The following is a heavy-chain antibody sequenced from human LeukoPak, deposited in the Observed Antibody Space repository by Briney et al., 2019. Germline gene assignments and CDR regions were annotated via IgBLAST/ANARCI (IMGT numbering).Heavy chain of an antibody. CDR1: GFTFSSYT. Sequence: GGSLRLSCAASGFTFSSYTMSWVRQAPGKGLEWVSAISGSGGSTYYADSVKGRFTISRDNSKNKLYLQMNSLRAEYTAVYYCAKDSGSRQTSSDMDYWGQGTLATVSS. CDR3: AKDSGSRQTSSDMDY. V-gene: IGHV3-23*01. CDR2: ISGSGGST. D-gene: IGHD2-15*01. J-gene: IGHJ4*01.